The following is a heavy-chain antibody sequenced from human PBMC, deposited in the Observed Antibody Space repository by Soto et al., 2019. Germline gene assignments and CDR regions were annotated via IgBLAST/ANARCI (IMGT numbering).Heavy chain of an antibody. CDR1: GFPFSSTD. Sequence: GGSLRLSCAASGFPFSSTDMTWVRRAPGKGLEWVSTIDGSGGTTYYADSVKGRFTISRDNSINTVFLQMNSLRADDTALYFCAKNSGWFNTWGQGALVTVSS. J-gene: IGHJ5*02. V-gene: IGHV3-23*01. CDR3: AKNSGWFNT. D-gene: IGHD3-10*01. CDR2: IDGSGGTT.